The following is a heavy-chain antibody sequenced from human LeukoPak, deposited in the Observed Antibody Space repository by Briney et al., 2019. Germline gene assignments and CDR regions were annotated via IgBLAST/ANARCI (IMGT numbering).Heavy chain of an antibody. CDR1: GFTFSSYA. J-gene: IGHJ4*02. Sequence: GGSLGLSCAASGFTFSSYAMSWVRQAPGKGLEWVSDIGGSGGSTHYADSVKGRFTISRDNSKNTLYLQMNSLRAEDTAIYYCAREGPLFVLDYWGQGTRVAVSS. CDR2: IGGSGGST. D-gene: IGHD6-6*01. CDR3: AREGPLFVLDY. V-gene: IGHV3-23*01.